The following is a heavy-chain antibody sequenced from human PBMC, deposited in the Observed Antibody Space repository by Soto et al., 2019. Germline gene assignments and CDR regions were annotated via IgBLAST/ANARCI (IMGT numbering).Heavy chain of an antibody. Sequence: ESGGGVVQPGRSLRLSCAASGFTFRHYGMHWVRQTPGKGLEWVALIWYDGSNKYYADSVKGRFTISRDNSKNTLYLQMNSLRAEDTAVYYCARAQVVSVGTDGYWGQGTLVAVSS. CDR3: ARAQVVSVGTDGY. J-gene: IGHJ4*02. CDR2: IWYDGSNK. CDR1: GFTFRHYG. D-gene: IGHD3-22*01. V-gene: IGHV3-33*01.